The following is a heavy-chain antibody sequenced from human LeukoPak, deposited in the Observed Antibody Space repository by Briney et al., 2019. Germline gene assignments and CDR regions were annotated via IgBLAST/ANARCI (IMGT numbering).Heavy chain of an antibody. Sequence: TGGSLRLSCAASGFTFDDYAMHWVRQVSGKGLEWVSGISRNSGSIGYADSVKGRFTISRDNAKNSLYLQMNSLRPEDMALYYCAKVLGFSSWGPFDIWGQGTMVTVSS. D-gene: IGHD2-2*01. CDR2: ISRNSGSI. CDR1: GFTFDDYA. J-gene: IGHJ3*02. CDR3: AKVLGFSSWGPFDI. V-gene: IGHV3-9*03.